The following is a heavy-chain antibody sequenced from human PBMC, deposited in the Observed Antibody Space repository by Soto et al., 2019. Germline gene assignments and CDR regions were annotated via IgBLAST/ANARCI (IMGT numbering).Heavy chain of an antibody. CDR1: GFTFSSYS. V-gene: IGHV3-21*01. CDR2: ISSSSSYI. Sequence: GGSLRLSCAASGFTFSSYSMNWVRQAPGKGLEWVPSISSSSSYIYYADSVKGRFTISRDNAKNSLYLQMNSLRAEDTAVYYCARDRRYFDWLLPPPWQNWYFDLWGRGTLVTVSS. J-gene: IGHJ2*01. D-gene: IGHD3-9*01. CDR3: ARDRRYFDWLLPPPWQNWYFDL.